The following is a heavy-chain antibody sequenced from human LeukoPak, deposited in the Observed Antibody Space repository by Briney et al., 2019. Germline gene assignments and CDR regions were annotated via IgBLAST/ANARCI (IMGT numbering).Heavy chain of an antibody. D-gene: IGHD6-13*01. CDR2: IYYTGST. V-gene: IGHV4-39*01. CDR3: ARHSSSWSPGPDY. J-gene: IGHJ4*02. CDR1: GDSISSNDYY. Sequence: SETLSLTCTVSGDSISSNDYYWGWIRQPPGKGLEWIGTIYYTGSTYYIPSLKSRLTISLDTSKDQFSLKLSSLTAADTAVYYCARHSSSWSPGPDYWGQGTLVTVSS.